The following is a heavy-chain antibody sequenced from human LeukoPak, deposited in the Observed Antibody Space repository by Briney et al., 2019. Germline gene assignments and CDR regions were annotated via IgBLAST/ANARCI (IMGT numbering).Heavy chain of an antibody. CDR1: GYTFTNYW. CDR3: VRREVGATLRFDP. Sequence: GESLNISCKASGYTFTNYWIGWVRQMPGKGLEWVGLIYPTDSDARYSPSFEGQVTISADKSISTAYLHWSSLKASDTAMYYCVRREVGATLRFDPWGQGTLVIVSS. V-gene: IGHV5-51*01. J-gene: IGHJ5*02. D-gene: IGHD1-26*01. CDR2: IYPTDSDA.